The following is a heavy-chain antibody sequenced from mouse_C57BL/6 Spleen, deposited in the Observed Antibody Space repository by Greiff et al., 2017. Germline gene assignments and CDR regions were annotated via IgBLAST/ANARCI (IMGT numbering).Heavy chain of an antibody. CDR3: ARLSPHCDGYPAWFAY. V-gene: IGHV1-42*01. J-gene: IGHJ3*01. Sequence: VHVKQSGPELVKPGASVKISCKASGYSFTGYYMNWVKQSPEKSLEWIGEINPSTGGTTYNQKFKAKATLTVDKSSSTAYMQPNSLTSEGSAVYYYARLSPHCDGYPAWFAYWGQGTLVTVSA. D-gene: IGHD2-3*01. CDR1: GYSFTGYY. CDR2: INPSTGGT.